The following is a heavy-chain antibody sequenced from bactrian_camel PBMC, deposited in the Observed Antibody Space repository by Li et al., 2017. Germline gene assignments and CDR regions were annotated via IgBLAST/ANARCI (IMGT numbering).Heavy chain of an antibody. D-gene: IGHD1*01. V-gene: IGHV3S31*01. CDR3: AARRTGLCDGLMESAYTY. Sequence: DVQLVESGGGSVQAGESTTLSCQVSGYTADTYSMGWFRENPGQEREGVAAQDSRGVVNYADSVKGRFTISRDVAVNTLSLQMNGLNPDDTAMYYCAARRTGLCDGLMESAYTYWGRGTQVTVS. CDR1: GYTADTYS. CDR2: QDSRGVV. J-gene: IGHJ4*01.